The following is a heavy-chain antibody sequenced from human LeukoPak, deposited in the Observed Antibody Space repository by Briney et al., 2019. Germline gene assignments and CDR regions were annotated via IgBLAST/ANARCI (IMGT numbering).Heavy chain of an antibody. CDR3: ATDWPSKVYDSSGYLSY. D-gene: IGHD3-22*01. Sequence: GASVKVSCTVSGYTLTELSMRWVRQAPGKGLEWMGGFDPEDGETIYAQKFQGRVTMTEDTSTDTAYMELSSLRSEDTAVYYCATDWPSKVYDSSGYLSYWGQGTLVTVSS. CDR1: GYTLTELS. J-gene: IGHJ4*02. V-gene: IGHV1-24*01. CDR2: FDPEDGET.